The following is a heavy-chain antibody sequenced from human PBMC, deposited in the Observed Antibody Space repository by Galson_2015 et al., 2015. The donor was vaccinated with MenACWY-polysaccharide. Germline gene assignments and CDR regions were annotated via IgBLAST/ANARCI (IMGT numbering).Heavy chain of an antibody. V-gene: IGHV3-23*01. D-gene: IGHD2-2*01. Sequence: SLRLSCAASGFTFSSFAMSWVRQAPGKGLEWVSGISANGGSTVYVDSVKGRFTISRDNSQNTLYLQVNILRAEDTAVYYCARVRYSTGKYQFDYWGQGTLVAVSS. J-gene: IGHJ4*02. CDR2: ISANGGST. CDR1: GFTFSSFA. CDR3: ARVRYSTGKYQFDY.